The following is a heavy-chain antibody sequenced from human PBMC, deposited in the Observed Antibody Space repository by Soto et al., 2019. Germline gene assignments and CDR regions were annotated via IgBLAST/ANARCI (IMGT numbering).Heavy chain of an antibody. CDR2: FYHTGRT. D-gene: IGHD6-25*01. V-gene: IGHV4-61*01. Sequence: SETLSLTCVVSGDAVSSVNFYWRWIQQPPGKGLEWIGHFYHTGRTKYSPSLKSPVTIYADMSKNQVSLKLNSVTAADTAVYYSARDRGISGATFEYWGPGTLVTVS. J-gene: IGHJ4*02. CDR1: GDAVSSVNFY. CDR3: ARDRGISGATFEY.